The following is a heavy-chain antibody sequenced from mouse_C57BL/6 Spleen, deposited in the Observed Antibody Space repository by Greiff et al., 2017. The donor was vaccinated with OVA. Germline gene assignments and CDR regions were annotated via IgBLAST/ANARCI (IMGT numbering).Heavy chain of an antibody. V-gene: IGHV1-72*01. CDR2: IDPNSGGT. D-gene: IGHD1-1*01. J-gene: IGHJ1*03. CDR3: ARRGTTVVAGDWYFDV. Sequence: QVQLQQPGAELVKPGASVKLSCKASGYTFTSYWMHWVKQRPGRGLEWIGRIDPNSGGTKYNEKFKSKATLTVDKPSSTAYMQLSSLTSEDSAVYYCARRGTTVVAGDWYFDVWGTGTTVTVSS. CDR1: GYTFTSYW.